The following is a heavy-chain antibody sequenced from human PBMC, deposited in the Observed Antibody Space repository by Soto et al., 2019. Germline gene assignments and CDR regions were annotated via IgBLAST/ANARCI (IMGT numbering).Heavy chain of an antibody. V-gene: IGHV4-61*01. J-gene: IGHJ5*02. Sequence: SETLSLTCTVSGGSVSSGSYYWSWIRQPPGKGLEWIGYIYYSGSTNYNPSLKSRVTISVDTSKNQFSLKLSSVTAADTAVYYCAREARGWELPYEWNWFDPWGQGTLVTVSS. CDR1: GGSVSSGSYY. CDR3: AREARGWELPYEWNWFDP. D-gene: IGHD1-26*01. CDR2: IYYSGST.